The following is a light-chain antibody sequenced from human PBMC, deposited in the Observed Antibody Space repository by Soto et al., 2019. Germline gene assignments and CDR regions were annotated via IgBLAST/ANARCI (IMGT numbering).Light chain of an antibody. V-gene: IGKV3-20*01. J-gene: IGKJ5*01. Sequence: EIVLTQSPGTLSLSPGERATLSCRASQSISSSYLAWYQQKPGQAPRLLIYGAFSRATGIPDRYSGSGSGTDFTLTISRLEPDDFAVYYCNQYGGSPPITFGQGTRMEI. CDR1: QSISSSY. CDR3: NQYGGSPPIT. CDR2: GAF.